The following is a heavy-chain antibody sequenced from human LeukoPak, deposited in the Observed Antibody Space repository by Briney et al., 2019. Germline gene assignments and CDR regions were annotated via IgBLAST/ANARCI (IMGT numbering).Heavy chain of an antibody. CDR1: GGSISTNY. J-gene: IGHJ4*03. CDR3: ARDGSGRYYFDY. V-gene: IGHV4-59*01. D-gene: IGHD3-10*01. CDR2: VYYSGST. Sequence: SETLSLTCTVSGGSISTNYWSWIRQPPGKGLEWIGYVYYSGSTNYKPSLKSRVTISVDTSKNQFSLKLTSVTAADTAVYYCARDGSGRYYFDYWGQGTTVTVSS.